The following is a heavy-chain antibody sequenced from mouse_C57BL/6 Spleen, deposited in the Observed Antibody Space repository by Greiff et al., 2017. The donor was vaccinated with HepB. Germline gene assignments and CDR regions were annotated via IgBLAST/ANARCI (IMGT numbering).Heavy chain of an antibody. Sequence: VQLQQSGPELVKPGASVKISCKASGYAFSSSWMNWVKQRPGKGLEWIGRLYPGDGDTKYNGKFKGKATLPADKSSSTAYMQRSSLTSEDSAVYFCAREFYDGNSYAMDYWGQGTSVTVSS. CDR1: GYAFSSSW. CDR2: LYPGDGDT. CDR3: AREFYDGNSYAMDY. V-gene: IGHV1-82*01. J-gene: IGHJ4*01. D-gene: IGHD2-1*01.